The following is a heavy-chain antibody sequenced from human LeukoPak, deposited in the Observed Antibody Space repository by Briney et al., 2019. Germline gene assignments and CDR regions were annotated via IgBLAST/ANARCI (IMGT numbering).Heavy chain of an antibody. Sequence: PGGSLRLSCAASGFTFSSYSMHWVRQAPGKGLEWVSYISTTSSTIYYADSVKGRFTISRDNAKNSLYLQMNSLRAEDTAVYHCARDDLGPWGQGTLVTVSS. CDR3: ARDDLGP. CDR2: ISTTSSTI. V-gene: IGHV3-48*01. D-gene: IGHD1-26*01. CDR1: GFTFSSYS. J-gene: IGHJ5*02.